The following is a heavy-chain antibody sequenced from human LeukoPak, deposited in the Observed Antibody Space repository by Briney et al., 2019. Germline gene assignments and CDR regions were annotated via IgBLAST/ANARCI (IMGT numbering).Heavy chain of an antibody. J-gene: IGHJ4*02. V-gene: IGHV1-18*01. CDR1: GYTFTSYG. CDR3: ARVPPDLMVRGHYFDY. D-gene: IGHD3-10*01. CDR2: ISAYNGNT. Sequence: ASAKVSCKASGYTFTSYGISWVRQAPGQGLEWMGWISAYNGNTNYAQKLQGRVTMTTDTSTSTAYMELRSLRSDDTAVYYCARVPPDLMVRGHYFDYWGQGTLVTVPS.